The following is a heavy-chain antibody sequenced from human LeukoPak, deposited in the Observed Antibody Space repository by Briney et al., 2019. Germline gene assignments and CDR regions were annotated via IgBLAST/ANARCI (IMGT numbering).Heavy chain of an antibody. CDR1: GGSISSHY. CDR2: IYYSGST. J-gene: IGHJ4*02. Sequence: SETLSLTCTVSGGSISSHYWSWIRQPPGKGLEWIGDIYYSGSTNYNPSLKSRVTISVDTSKNQFSLKLSSVTAADTAVYYCARGLVVGEYYFDYWGQGTLVTVSS. CDR3: ARGLVVGEYYFDY. D-gene: IGHD1-26*01. V-gene: IGHV4-59*11.